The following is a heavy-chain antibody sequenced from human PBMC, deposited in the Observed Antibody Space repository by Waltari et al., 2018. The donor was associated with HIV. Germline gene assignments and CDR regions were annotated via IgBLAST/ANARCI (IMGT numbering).Heavy chain of an antibody. J-gene: IGHJ4*02. CDR2: INHSGST. CDR3: ARGSRYFDWLLQGDGFDY. CDR1: GGSFSGYY. Sequence: QVQLQQWGAGLLKPSETLSLTCAVYGGSFSGYYWSWIRQPPGKGLEWIGEINHSGSTNYNPSLKSRVTISVDTSKNQFSLKLSSVTAADTAVYYCARGSRYFDWLLQGDGFDYWGQGTLVTVSS. D-gene: IGHD3-9*01. V-gene: IGHV4-34*01.